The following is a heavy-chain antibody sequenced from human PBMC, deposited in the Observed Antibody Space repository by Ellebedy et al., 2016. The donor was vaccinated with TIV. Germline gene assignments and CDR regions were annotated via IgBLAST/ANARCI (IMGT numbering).Heavy chain of an antibody. D-gene: IGHD3-16*01. CDR2: INKDGSEE. V-gene: IGHV3-7*01. Sequence: GESLKISCAASGLIFSNVWMGWVRQAPGKGLEWVANINKDGSEEYYADSVKGRFIISRDNAKNSSFLQMNSLRGDDAAMYYCTGRGGCNTSCSDHWGHGTVVSVSS. J-gene: IGHJ4*01. CDR1: GLIFSNVW. CDR3: TGRGGCNTSCSDH.